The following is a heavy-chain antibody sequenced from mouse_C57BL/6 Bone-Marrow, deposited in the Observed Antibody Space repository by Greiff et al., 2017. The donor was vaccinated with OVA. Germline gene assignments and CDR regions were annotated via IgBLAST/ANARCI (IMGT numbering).Heavy chain of an antibody. D-gene: IGHD2-4*01. J-gene: IGHJ3*01. Sequence: DVMLVESGGGLVKPGGSLKLSCAASGFTFSSYAMSWVRQTPEKRLEWVATISDGGSYTYYPDNVKGRFTISRDNAKNNLYLQMSHLKSEDTAMYYCARDRGLRRRFAYWGQGTLVTVSA. CDR3: ARDRGLRRRFAY. V-gene: IGHV5-4*01. CDR2: ISDGGSYT. CDR1: GFTFSSYA.